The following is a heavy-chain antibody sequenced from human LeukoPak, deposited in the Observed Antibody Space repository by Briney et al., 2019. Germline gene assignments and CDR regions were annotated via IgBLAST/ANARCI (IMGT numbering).Heavy chain of an antibody. CDR3: ARGTMVVPPYYYYYMDV. CDR2: IIPIFGTA. Sequence: SVKVSCKASGGTFSSYAISWVRQAPGQGLEWMGGIIPIFGTANYAQKFQGRVTITADKSTGTAYMELSSLRSEDTAVYYCARGTMVVPPYYYYYMDVWGKGTTVTVSS. CDR1: GGTFSSYA. J-gene: IGHJ6*03. V-gene: IGHV1-69*06. D-gene: IGHD3-10*01.